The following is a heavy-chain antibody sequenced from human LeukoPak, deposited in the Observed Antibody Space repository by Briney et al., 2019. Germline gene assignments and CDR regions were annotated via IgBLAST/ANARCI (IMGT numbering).Heavy chain of an antibody. CDR2: IIPIFGTA. J-gene: IGHJ3*02. Sequence: SVKVSCKASGGTFSSHTINWVRQAPGQGLEWMGGIIPIFGTANYAQKFQGRVTITAVESTSTAYMELSSLRSEDTAVYYCARAVVGANDAFDIWGQGTMVTVSS. CDR3: ARAVVGANDAFDI. CDR1: GGTFSSHT. D-gene: IGHD1-26*01. V-gene: IGHV1-69*13.